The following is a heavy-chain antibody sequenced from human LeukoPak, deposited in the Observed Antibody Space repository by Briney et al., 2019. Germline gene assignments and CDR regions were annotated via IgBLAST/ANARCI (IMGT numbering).Heavy chain of an antibody. J-gene: IGHJ5*02. CDR1: GGSISSYY. CDR3: ARDFGNGVPIDWFDP. Sequence: SETLSLTCTVSGGSISSYYWSWIRQPAGKGLEWIGRIYTSGSTNYNPSLKGRVTMSVDTSKNQFSLKLSSVTAADTAVYYCARDFGNGVPIDWFDPWGQGTLVTVSS. CDR2: IYTSGST. V-gene: IGHV4-4*07. D-gene: IGHD1-26*01.